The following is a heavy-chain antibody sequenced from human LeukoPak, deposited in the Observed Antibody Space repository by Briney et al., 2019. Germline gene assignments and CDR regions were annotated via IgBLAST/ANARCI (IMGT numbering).Heavy chain of an antibody. J-gene: IGHJ4*02. V-gene: IGHV4-31*03. CDR1: GGSISSGGYY. Sequence: SQTLSLTCTVSGGSISSGGYYWSWIRQHPGKGLEWIGYIYYSGSTYYNPSLKCRVTISVDTSKNQFSLKLSSVTAADTAVYYCARSHDHGDYVFDYWGQGTLVTVSS. CDR2: IYYSGST. CDR3: ARSHDHGDYVFDY. D-gene: IGHD4-17*01.